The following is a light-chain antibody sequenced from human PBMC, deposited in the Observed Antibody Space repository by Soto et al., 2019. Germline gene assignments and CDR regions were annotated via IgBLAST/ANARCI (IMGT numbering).Light chain of an antibody. CDR2: DAS. J-gene: IGKJ1*01. CDR3: QQYNSYSPL. Sequence: DIQMTQSPSTLSASVGDTVTITCRASQSIKTWLAWHQQKPGKAPKLLIYDASTLESGVPSRFSGSGSGTDFTLTINSLQPDDFAPYYCQQYNSYSPLFGQGTKVDIK. CDR1: QSIKTW. V-gene: IGKV1-5*01.